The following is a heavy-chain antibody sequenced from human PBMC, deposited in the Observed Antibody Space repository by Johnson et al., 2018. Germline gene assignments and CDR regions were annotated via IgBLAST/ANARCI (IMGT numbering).Heavy chain of an antibody. Sequence: QVQLVQSGGGVVQPGRSLRLSCAASGFTFSSYGMHWVRQAPGKGLEWVAVISYDGRNKYYADSVKGPVPIPRDNAKNALYLQMNSLRAGDTAVYYCAKEKLGYTTDYWGQGTLVTVSS. CDR1: GFTFSSYG. V-gene: IGHV3-30*18. CDR2: ISYDGRNK. D-gene: IGHD5-24*01. J-gene: IGHJ4*02. CDR3: AKEKLGYTTDY.